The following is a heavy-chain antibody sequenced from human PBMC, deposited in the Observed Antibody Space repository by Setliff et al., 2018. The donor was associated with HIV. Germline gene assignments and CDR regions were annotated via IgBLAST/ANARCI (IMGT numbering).Heavy chain of an antibody. CDR3: ARDRKVRESGYMDV. D-gene: IGHD3-10*01. CDR1: GGPINSGAYY. CDR2: IYYSVST. V-gene: IGHV4-31*03. J-gene: IGHJ6*03. Sequence: SETLSLTCTVSGGPINSGAYYWSWIRQYPGKGLEWIGYIYYSVSTYYKPSLKSRVTISVDTSKNQFSLKLSSVTAADTAIYYCARDRKVRESGYMDVWGKGTTVTVSS.